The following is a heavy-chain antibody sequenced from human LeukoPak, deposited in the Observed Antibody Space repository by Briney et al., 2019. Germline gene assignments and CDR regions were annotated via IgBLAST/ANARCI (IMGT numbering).Heavy chain of an antibody. CDR3: ARDSRGSGSYRSNYWYFDL. CDR1: GGSISSSKW. Sequence: SGTLSLTCAVSGGSISSSKWWSWVRQPPGKGLEWIGEIYHSGSTNYNPSLKSRVTISVDKSKNQFSLKLSSVTAADTAVYYCARDSRGSGSYRSNYWYFDLWGRGTLVTVSS. CDR2: IYHSGST. D-gene: IGHD3-10*01. J-gene: IGHJ2*01. V-gene: IGHV4-4*02.